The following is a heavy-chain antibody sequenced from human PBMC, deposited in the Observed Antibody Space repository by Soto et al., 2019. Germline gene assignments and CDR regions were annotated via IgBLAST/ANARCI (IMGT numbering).Heavy chain of an antibody. CDR2: ISYDGSNK. CDR1: GFTFSSYG. J-gene: IGHJ6*02. CDR3: AKDRICSGGSCPHHYYYSGMDV. V-gene: IGHV3-30*18. Sequence: GGSLRLSCAASGFTFSSYGMHWVRQAPGKGLEWVAVISYDGSNKYYADSVKGRFTISRDNSKNTLYLQMNSLRAEDTAVYYCAKDRICSGGSCPHHYYYSGMDVWGQGTTVTVSS. D-gene: IGHD2-15*01.